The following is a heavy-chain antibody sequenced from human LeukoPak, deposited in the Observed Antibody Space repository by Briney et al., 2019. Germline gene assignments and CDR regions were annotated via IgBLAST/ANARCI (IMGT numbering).Heavy chain of an antibody. CDR1: GFTFSSDW. Sequence: PGGSLRLSCAVSGFTFSSDWMIWVRQAPGKGLEWVSYISSSGSTIYYADSVKGRFTISRDNAKNSLYLQINSLRAEDTAVYYCARDPYSGRYGDYYYYYMDVWGKGTTVTISS. D-gene: IGHD1-26*01. V-gene: IGHV3-48*04. CDR2: ISSSGSTI. CDR3: ARDPYSGRYGDYYYYYMDV. J-gene: IGHJ6*03.